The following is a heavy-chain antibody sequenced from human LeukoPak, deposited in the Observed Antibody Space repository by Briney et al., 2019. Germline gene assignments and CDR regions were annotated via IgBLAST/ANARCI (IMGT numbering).Heavy chain of an antibody. CDR2: IYYHGST. CDR1: GDPISSYSNYK. Sequence: SETLSLTCTVSGDPISSYSNYKWSWIRQPPGKGLEWIGYIYYHGSTNYNPSLKSRVTISVDTSKNQFSLKLSSVTAADTAVYSCARERGLGVISPYIDYWGQGTQVTVSS. V-gene: IGHV4-61*01. CDR3: ARERGLGVISPYIDY. D-gene: IGHD2-21*01. J-gene: IGHJ4*02.